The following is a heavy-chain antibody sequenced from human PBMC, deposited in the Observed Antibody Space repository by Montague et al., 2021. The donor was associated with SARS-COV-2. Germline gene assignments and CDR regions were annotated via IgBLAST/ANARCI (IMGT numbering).Heavy chain of an antibody. Sequence: QSGAEVKKPGESLRISCKGSGYSFTSYWISWVRQMPGKGLEWMGRIDPSGSYTNYSPSFQGHVTISADKSISTAYLQWSSLKASDTAMYYCARHTHCSSTSCYEIWWFDPWGQGTLVTVSS. CDR2: IDPSGSYT. CDR3: ARHTHCSSTSCYEIWWFDP. CDR1: GYSFTSYW. V-gene: IGHV5-10-1*01. J-gene: IGHJ5*02. D-gene: IGHD2-2*01.